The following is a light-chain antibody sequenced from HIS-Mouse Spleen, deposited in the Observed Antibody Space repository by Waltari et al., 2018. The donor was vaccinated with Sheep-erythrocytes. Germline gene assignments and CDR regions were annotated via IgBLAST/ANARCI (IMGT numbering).Light chain of an antibody. CDR1: NIGSKS. J-gene: IGLJ2*01. CDR3: QVWDSGSDHVV. CDR2: DDS. V-gene: IGLV3-21*02. Sequence: SYVLTPPPSVPVAPGQTARITCGGNNIGSKSVHWYQQKPGQAPVLVVYDDSDRPPGIPERFSGSNSGNTATLTISRVEAGDEADYYCQVWDSGSDHVVFGGGTKLTVL.